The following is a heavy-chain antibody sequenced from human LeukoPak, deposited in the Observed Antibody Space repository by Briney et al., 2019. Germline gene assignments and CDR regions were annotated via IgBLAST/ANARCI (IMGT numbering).Heavy chain of an antibody. CDR1: GGTFSSYA. D-gene: IGHD2-21*02. CDR2: IIPIFGTA. V-gene: IGHV1-69*13. Sequence: SVKVSFKASGGTFSSYAISWVRQAPGQGLEWMEGIIPIFGTANYAQKFQGRVTITADESTSTAYMELSSLRSEDTAVYYCARSACGGDCYADAFDIWGQGTMVTVSS. J-gene: IGHJ3*02. CDR3: ARSACGGDCYADAFDI.